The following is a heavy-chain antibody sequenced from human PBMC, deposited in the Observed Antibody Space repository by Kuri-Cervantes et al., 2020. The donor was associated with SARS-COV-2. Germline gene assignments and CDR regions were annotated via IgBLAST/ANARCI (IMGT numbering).Heavy chain of an antibody. CDR2: IIPIFGTA. Sequence: SVNVSCKASGGTFSSYAISWVRQAPGQGLEWMGRIIPIFGTADYAQKFQGRVTITADKSTSTAYMELSSLRSEDTAVYYCAGDVTSSSSVVYYYYMDVWGKGTTVTVSS. V-gene: IGHV1-69*06. CDR1: GGTFSSYA. CDR3: AGDVTSSSSVVYYYYMDV. J-gene: IGHJ6*03. D-gene: IGHD6-6*01.